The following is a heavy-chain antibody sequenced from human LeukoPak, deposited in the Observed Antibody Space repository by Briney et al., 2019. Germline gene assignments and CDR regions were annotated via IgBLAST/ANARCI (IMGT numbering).Heavy chain of an antibody. V-gene: IGHV3-21*01. J-gene: IGHJ6*03. CDR3: ARVGVAGRYYYYYMDV. CDR1: GFTFSSYS. D-gene: IGHD6-19*01. CDR2: ISSSSSYI. Sequence: RGSLRLSCAASGFTFSSYSMNWVRQAPGKGLEWVSSISSSSSYIYYADSVKGRFTISRDNAKNSLYLQMNSLRAEDTAVYYCARVGVAGRYYYYYMDVWGKGNPVTVSS.